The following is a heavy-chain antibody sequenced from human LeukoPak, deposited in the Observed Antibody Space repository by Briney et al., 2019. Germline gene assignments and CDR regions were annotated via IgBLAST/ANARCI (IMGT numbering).Heavy chain of an antibody. CDR1: GFILSNYR. Sequence: GGXXRXXCAASGFILSNYRMNWVRQAPGKGXEWXSYISSSGNSREYADSVKGRFTISRDNARDSLHLQMNSLRVEDTAVYYCAREGYDYVWQTTEQDGMDVWGQGTTVTVSS. V-gene: IGHV3-48*04. CDR2: ISSSGNSR. J-gene: IGHJ6*02. D-gene: IGHD3-16*01. CDR3: AREGYDYVWQTTEQDGMDV.